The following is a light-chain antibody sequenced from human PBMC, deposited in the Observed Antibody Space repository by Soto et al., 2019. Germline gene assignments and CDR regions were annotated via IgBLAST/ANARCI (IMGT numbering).Light chain of an antibody. J-gene: IGLJ3*02. CDR1: SSDVGGYTY. V-gene: IGLV2-14*01. CDR2: EVS. CDR3: SSYTSSSILV. Sequence: QSALTQPASVSGSPGQSITISCTGTSSDVGGYTYVSWYQQHPGKAPKLIISEVSNRPSGVSHRFSGSKSGNTASLTISGLQAADEADYYCSSYTSSSILVFGGGTKLTVL.